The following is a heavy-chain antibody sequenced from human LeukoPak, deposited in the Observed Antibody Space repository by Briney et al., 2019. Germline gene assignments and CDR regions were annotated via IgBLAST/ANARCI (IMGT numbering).Heavy chain of an antibody. V-gene: IGHV3-30*18. D-gene: IGHD2-21*01. CDR3: AKEFNRGLPDY. J-gene: IGHJ4*02. CDR1: GFTFSTYG. Sequence: GGSLRLSCAASGFTFSTYGMHWVRQAPGRGLEWVAVISYDGSNEYYADSVKGRFTISRDNSKNTLYLQMSSLRAEDTAVYYCAKEFNRGLPDYWGQGTLVTVPS. CDR2: ISYDGSNE.